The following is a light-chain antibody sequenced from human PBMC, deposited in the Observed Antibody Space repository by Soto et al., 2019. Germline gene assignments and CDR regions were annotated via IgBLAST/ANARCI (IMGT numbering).Light chain of an antibody. CDR1: QSVSNN. CDR3: QQYNNWPPWT. CDR2: DAF. Sequence: ILMTQPPATLSVSPGERATLSCRASQSVSNNLAWYQQKPGEAPRLLIYDAFIRATGIPARFSGSGPRTEFTLTITGLQSEDFAVHYCQQYNNWPPWTFGQGTKVEIK. V-gene: IGKV3-15*01. J-gene: IGKJ1*01.